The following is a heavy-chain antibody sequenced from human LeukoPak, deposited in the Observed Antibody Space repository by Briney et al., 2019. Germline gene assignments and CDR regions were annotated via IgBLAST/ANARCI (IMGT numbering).Heavy chain of an antibody. Sequence: PSQTLSLTCAVSGGSISSGGYSWSWIRQPPGKGLEWTGYIYHSGSTYYNPSLKSRVTISVDRSKNQFSLKLSSVTAADTAVYYCARYILTDNWFDPWGQGTLVTVSS. CDR1: GGSISSGGYS. J-gene: IGHJ5*02. D-gene: IGHD3-9*01. V-gene: IGHV4-30-2*01. CDR3: ARYILTDNWFDP. CDR2: IYHSGST.